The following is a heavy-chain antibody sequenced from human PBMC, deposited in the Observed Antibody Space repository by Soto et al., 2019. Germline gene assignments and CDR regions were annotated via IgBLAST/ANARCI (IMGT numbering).Heavy chain of an antibody. CDR3: ATSPEMATIRGYFDY. CDR2: ISYDGSNK. J-gene: IGHJ4*02. Sequence: LRLSCAASRFTFSSYGMHWVRQAPGKGLEWVAVISYDGSNKYYADSVKGRFTISRDNSKNTLYLQMNSLRAEDAAVYYCATSPEMATIRGYFDYWGQGTRVSVSS. CDR1: RFTFSSYG. D-gene: IGHD5-12*01. V-gene: IGHV3-30*03.